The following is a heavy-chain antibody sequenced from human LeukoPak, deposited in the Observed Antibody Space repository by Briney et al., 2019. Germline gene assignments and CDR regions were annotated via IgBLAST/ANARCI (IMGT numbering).Heavy chain of an antibody. CDR1: GFSFSTHA. J-gene: IGHJ6*02. CDR3: VRSSGSLNYNYYGMDV. CDR2: INSHGGST. D-gene: IGHD6-19*01. Sequence: GGSLRLSCSASGFSFSTHAMHWVRQAPGKGLEYVSTINSHGGSTYYADSVRGRFTISRDDSENTLSLQMSSLRPEDTALYYCVRSSGSLNYNYYGMDVWGQGTTITVSS. V-gene: IGHV3-64D*06.